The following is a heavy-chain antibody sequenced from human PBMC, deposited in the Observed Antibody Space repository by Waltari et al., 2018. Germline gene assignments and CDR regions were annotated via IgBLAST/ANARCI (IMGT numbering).Heavy chain of an antibody. D-gene: IGHD2-2*01. CDR2: IIPKIGAS. CDR1: GGTFGRFA. V-gene: IGHV1-69*01. J-gene: IGHJ4*02. Sequence: QVQLVQSGAEVKKPGSSVKVSCKASGGTFGRFAISWVRQAAGEGLEWMGGIIPKIGASNYAQKFQGRVTITADDSTRIAYMEVSSLRVEDTAVYFCATDTSPPYWGKGTLVIVSS. CDR3: ATDTSPPY.